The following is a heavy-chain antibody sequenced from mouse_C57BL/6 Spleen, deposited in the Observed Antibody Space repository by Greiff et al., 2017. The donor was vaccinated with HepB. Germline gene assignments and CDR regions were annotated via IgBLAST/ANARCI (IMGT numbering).Heavy chain of an antibody. CDR2: ISSGSSTI. CDR3: ARDWATYFDY. CDR1: GFTFSDYG. Sequence: DVQLVESGGGLVKPGGSLKLSCAASGFTFSDYGMHWVRQAPEKGLEWVAYISSGSSTIYYADTVKGRFTISRDNAKNTLFLQMTSLRSEDTAMYYCARDWATYFDYWGQGTTLTVSS. J-gene: IGHJ2*01. D-gene: IGHD4-1*01. V-gene: IGHV5-17*01.